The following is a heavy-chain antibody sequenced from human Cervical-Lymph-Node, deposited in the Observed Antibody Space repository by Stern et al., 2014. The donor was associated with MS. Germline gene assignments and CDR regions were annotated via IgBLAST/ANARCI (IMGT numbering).Heavy chain of an antibody. CDR2: IIPIFGTA. V-gene: IGHV1-69*01. CDR3: ARDRGNTVTLNWFDP. CDR1: GGTFSSYA. J-gene: IGHJ5*02. Sequence: VQLLESGAEVKKPGSSVKVSCKASGGTFSSYAISWVRQAPGQGLEWMGGIIPIFGTANYAQKFQGRVTITADESTSTAYMELSSLRSEDTAVYYCARDRGNTVTLNWFDPWGQGTLVTVSS. D-gene: IGHD4-17*01.